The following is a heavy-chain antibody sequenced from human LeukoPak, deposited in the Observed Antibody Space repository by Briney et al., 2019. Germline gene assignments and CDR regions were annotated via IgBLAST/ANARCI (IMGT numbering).Heavy chain of an antibody. CDR1: GGSISSSSYY. V-gene: IGHV4-39*01. Sequence: RPSETLSLTCTVSGGSISSSSYYWGWIRQPPGKGLEWIGSIYYSGSTYYNPSLKSRVTISVDTSKNQFSLKLSSVTAADTAVYYCARLGTNYYDSSRFHSGGAFDIWGQGTMVTVSS. CDR3: ARLGTNYYDSSRFHSGGAFDI. D-gene: IGHD3-22*01. J-gene: IGHJ3*02. CDR2: IYYSGST.